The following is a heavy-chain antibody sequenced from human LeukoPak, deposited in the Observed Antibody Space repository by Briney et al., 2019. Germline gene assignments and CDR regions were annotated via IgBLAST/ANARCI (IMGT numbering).Heavy chain of an antibody. CDR1: GFTFSSYA. J-gene: IGHJ5*02. CDR3: AKDPSRGSGTPGP. D-gene: IGHD3-10*01. Sequence: GGSLRLSCAASGFTFSSYAMSWVRQAPGKGLEWVSATSGSGGNTYYADSVKGRFTISRDNSKNTLYLQMNSLRAEDTAVYYCAKDPSRGSGTPGPWGQGTLVTVSS. CDR2: TSGSGGNT. V-gene: IGHV3-23*01.